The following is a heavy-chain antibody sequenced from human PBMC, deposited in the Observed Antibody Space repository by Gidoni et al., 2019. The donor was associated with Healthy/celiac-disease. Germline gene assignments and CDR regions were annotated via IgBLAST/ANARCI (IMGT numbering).Heavy chain of an antibody. CDR1: GYTLTELS. Sequence: QVQLVQSGAEVKKPGASVKVSCKVSGYTLTELSMHWVRQAPGKGLEWMGVFDPEDGETIYAQKFQGRVTMTEDTSTDTAYMELSSLRSEDTAVYYCATSSYPLLRCEGTAGGCAVDVWGQGTTVTVSS. CDR3: ATSSYPLLRCEGTAGGCAVDV. CDR2: FDPEDGET. V-gene: IGHV1-24*01. J-gene: IGHJ6*02. D-gene: IGHD6-13*01.